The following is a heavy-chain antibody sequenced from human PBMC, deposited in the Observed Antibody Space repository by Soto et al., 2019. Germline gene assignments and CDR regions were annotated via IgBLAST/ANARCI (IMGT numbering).Heavy chain of an antibody. CDR1: GGSISSSSYY. Sequence: SETLSLTCTVSGGSISSSSYYWGWIRQPPGKGLEWIGSIYYSGSTYYNPSLKSRVTISVDTSKNQFSLKLSSVTAAETAVYYCARRSGGSWIDYWGQGTLVTVSS. D-gene: IGHD2-15*01. CDR2: IYYSGST. V-gene: IGHV4-39*01. CDR3: ARRSGGSWIDY. J-gene: IGHJ4*02.